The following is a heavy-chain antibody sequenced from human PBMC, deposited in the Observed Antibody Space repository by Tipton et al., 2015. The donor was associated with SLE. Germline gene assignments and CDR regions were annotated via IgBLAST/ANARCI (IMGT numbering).Heavy chain of an antibody. V-gene: IGHV4-38-2*02. CDR3: ARDLAVAGRGGWFDP. CDR1: GFTFSDYY. D-gene: IGHD6-19*01. CDR2: IYYSGST. Sequence: LRLSCAASGFTFSDYYMSWIRQAPGKGLEWIGSIYYSGSTYYNPSLKSRVTISVDTSKNQFSLKLSSVTAADTAVYYCARDLAVAGRGGWFDPWGQGTLVTVSS. J-gene: IGHJ5*02.